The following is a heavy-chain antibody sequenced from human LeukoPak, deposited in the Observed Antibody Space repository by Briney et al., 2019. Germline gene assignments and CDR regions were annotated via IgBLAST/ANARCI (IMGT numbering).Heavy chain of an antibody. CDR3: ASAYYGDYDY. CDR1: GGSISSGGYS. V-gene: IGHV4-30-2*01. D-gene: IGHD4-17*01. CDR2: IYHSGST. J-gene: IGHJ4*02. Sequence: PSETLSLTCAVSGGSISSGGYSWSWIRQPPGKGPEWIGYIYHSGSTYYNPSLKSRVTISVDRSKNQFSLKLSSVTAADTAVYYCASAYYGDYDYWGQGTLVTVSS.